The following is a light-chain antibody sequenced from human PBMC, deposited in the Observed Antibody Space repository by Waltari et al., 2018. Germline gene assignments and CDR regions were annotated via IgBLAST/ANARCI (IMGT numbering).Light chain of an antibody. CDR1: SSDVGNYKR. CDR3: SSYAGSSKGV. Sequence: QSALTQPASVSGSPGQSITISCTGTSSDVGNYKRVSWYQQHPGKAPNLIIYAFSKRPSGVFGRFSGSKSGDMASLTISGLQPEDEAEYFCSSYAGSSKGVFGGGTKVTVL. CDR2: AFS. V-gene: IGLV2-23*02. J-gene: IGLJ2*01.